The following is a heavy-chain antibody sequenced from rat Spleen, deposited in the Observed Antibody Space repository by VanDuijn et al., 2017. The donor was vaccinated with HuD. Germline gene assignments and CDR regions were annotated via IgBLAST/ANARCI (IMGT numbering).Heavy chain of an antibody. CDR2: ISYDGSST. V-gene: IGHV5-17*01. J-gene: IGHJ2*01. CDR3: ARHGRSRVFDY. D-gene: IGHD1-11*01. Sequence: EVQLVESGGGLVQPGRSLKISCVVSGFTLSDYSMAWVRQAPTKGLEWVASISYDGSSTYYRDSVKGRFTISRDNAKSTLYLQMDSLRSEDTATYYCARHGRSRVFDYWGQGVMVTVSS. CDR1: GFTLSDYS.